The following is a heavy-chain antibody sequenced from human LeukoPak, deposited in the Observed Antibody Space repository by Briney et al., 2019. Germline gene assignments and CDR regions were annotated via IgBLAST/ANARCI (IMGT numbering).Heavy chain of an antibody. J-gene: IGHJ4*02. CDR2: IDWDDDK. V-gene: IGHV2-70*11. CDR1: GFSLSTSGMC. Sequence: ESGPTLVNPTQTLTLTCTFSGFSLSTSGMCVSWIRQPPGKALEWLARIDWDDDKYYSTSLKTRLTISKDTSKNQVVLTMTNMDPVDTATYYCARLDLGDQRGGWYLGYWGQGTLVTVSS. D-gene: IGHD6-19*01. CDR3: ARLDLGDQRGGWYLGY.